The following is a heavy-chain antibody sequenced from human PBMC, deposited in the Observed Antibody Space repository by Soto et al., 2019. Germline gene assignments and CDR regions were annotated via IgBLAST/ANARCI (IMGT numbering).Heavy chain of an antibody. D-gene: IGHD1-7*01. CDR3: AKDRNYPRDQFHY. J-gene: IGHJ4*02. CDR2: ISANGQGI. CDR1: GFTFSTYA. V-gene: IGHV3-23*01. Sequence: GGSVRLSCAASGFTFSTYALSWVRQAPGKGLEWVSAISANGQGIYYADSVRGRFTISRDNSKNTIFLHMDSLRAEDTAVYYCAKDRNYPRDQFHYWGQGTLVTVSS.